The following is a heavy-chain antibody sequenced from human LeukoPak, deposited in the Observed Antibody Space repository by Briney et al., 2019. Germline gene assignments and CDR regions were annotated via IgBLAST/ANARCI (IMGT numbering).Heavy chain of an antibody. Sequence: PSETLSLTCAVYGGSFSGYYWSWIRQPPGKGLEWIGEINHSGSTNYNPSLKSRVTISVDTSKNQFSLKLSSVTAADTAVYYCARECCSGVSRYYFDYWGQGTLVTVSS. D-gene: IGHD2-15*01. CDR1: GGSFSGYY. CDR3: ARECCSGVSRYYFDY. J-gene: IGHJ4*02. CDR2: INHSGST. V-gene: IGHV4-34*01.